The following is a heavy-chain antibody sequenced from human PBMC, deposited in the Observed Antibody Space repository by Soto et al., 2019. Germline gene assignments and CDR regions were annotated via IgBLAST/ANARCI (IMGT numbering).Heavy chain of an antibody. Sequence: QVQLQQWGAGLLKPSETLSLTCAVYGGSFIGYYWSWIRQPPGKGLEWIGEINHSGSTNYNPSLKIRVTISVDTSKNQFSLKLNSVTAADTAVYYCARGGKGSGYSGYEWGQGTLVTVSS. CDR1: GGSFIGYY. J-gene: IGHJ1*01. CDR2: INHSGST. CDR3: ARGGKGSGYSGYE. V-gene: IGHV4-34*01. D-gene: IGHD5-12*01.